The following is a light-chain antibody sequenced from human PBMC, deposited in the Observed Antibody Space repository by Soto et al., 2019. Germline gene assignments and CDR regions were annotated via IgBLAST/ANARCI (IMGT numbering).Light chain of an antibody. Sequence: QSALTQPASVSGSPGQSITISCTGTSSDIGFYNYVSWYQQSPGKAPKLLIYGVTNRPSGISYRFSGSKSGSTASLTIYGLRDEDEADYYCSSYSTSFFYVLGTGTKVTVL. V-gene: IGLV2-14*01. CDR2: GVT. CDR3: SSYSTSFFYV. CDR1: SSDIGFYNY. J-gene: IGLJ1*01.